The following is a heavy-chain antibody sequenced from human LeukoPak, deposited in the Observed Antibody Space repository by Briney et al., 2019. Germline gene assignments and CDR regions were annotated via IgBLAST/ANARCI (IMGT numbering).Heavy chain of an antibody. CDR3: AKLSYDFWSGYPYLDY. D-gene: IGHD3-3*01. J-gene: IGHJ4*02. Sequence: GGSLRLSCAASGFTFSSYAMSWVRQAPGKGLEWVSAISGSGGSTYYADSVKGRFTISRDNSKNTLYLQMNSLRAEDTAVYYCAKLSYDFWSGYPYLDYWGRGTLITVSS. CDR1: GFTFSSYA. V-gene: IGHV3-23*01. CDR2: ISGSGGST.